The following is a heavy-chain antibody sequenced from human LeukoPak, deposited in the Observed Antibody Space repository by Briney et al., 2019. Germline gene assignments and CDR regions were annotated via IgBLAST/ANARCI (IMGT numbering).Heavy chain of an antibody. CDR2: ISSSSSYI. J-gene: IGHJ3*01. Sequence: GGSLRLSCAASGFTFSSYSMSWVRQAPGKGLEWVSSISSSSSYIYYADLVKGRFTISRDNAKNSLYLQMNSLRAEDTAVYYCARDFGRDYHLWGQGTMVTVSS. D-gene: IGHD1-26*01. CDR3: ARDFGRDYHL. V-gene: IGHV3-21*01. CDR1: GFTFSSYS.